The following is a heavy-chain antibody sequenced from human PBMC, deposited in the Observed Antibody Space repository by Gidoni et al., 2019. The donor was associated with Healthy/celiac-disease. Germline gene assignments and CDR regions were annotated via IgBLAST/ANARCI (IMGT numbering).Heavy chain of an antibody. CDR2: ISSSSSYI. J-gene: IGHJ6*02. D-gene: IGHD6-25*01. CDR1: GFTFSSYS. CDR3: ARERLFGMDV. Sequence: EVQLVESGGGLVKPGGSLRLSCAASGFTFSSYSMNWVRQAPGKGLEWVSSISSSSSYIYYADSVKCRFTISRDNAKNSLYLQMNSLRAEDTAVYYCARERLFGMDVWGQGTTVTVSS. V-gene: IGHV3-21*01.